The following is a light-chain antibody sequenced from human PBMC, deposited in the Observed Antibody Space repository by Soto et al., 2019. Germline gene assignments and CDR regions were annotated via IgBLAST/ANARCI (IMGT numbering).Light chain of an antibody. J-gene: IGKJ1*01. CDR1: QGISNF. Sequence: EIVMTQSPANLSVSPGERATLSCRASQGISNFLAWYQQKPGQAPRLLISGASTRATGIPARFSGSGSGTDFTLTISSLQSEDFAVYYCQQSASWPWTFGQGTKVEIK. CDR2: GAS. V-gene: IGKV3-15*01. CDR3: QQSASWPWT.